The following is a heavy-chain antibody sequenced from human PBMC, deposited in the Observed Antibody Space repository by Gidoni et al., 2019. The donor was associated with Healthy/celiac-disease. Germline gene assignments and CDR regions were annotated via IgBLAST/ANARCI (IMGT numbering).Heavy chain of an antibody. V-gene: IGHV3-21*01. CDR3: ARVKFWGSYLTDY. Sequence: EVQLVESGGGLVKPGGSLRLSCAASGFTFSSYSMNWVRQAPGKGLEWVSSISSSGSTIYYADSVKGRFTISRDNAKNSLYLQMNSLRAEDTAVYYCARVKFWGSYLTDYWGQGTLVTVSS. J-gene: IGHJ4*02. D-gene: IGHD1-26*01. CDR1: GFTFSSYS. CDR2: ISSSGSTI.